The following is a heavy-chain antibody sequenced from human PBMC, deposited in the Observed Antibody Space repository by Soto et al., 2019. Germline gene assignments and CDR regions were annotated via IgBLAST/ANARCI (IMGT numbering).Heavy chain of an antibody. V-gene: IGHV4-39*01. D-gene: IGHD2-21*02. CDR2: IYYSGST. Sequence: SETLSLTCTVYGGSISSSSYYWGWIRQPPGKGLEWIGSIYYSGSTYYNPSLKSRVTISVDTSKNQFSLKLSSVTAADTAVYYCARLNCGGDCYRNYYYGMDVWGQGTTVTVSS. CDR3: ARLNCGGDCYRNYYYGMDV. J-gene: IGHJ6*02. CDR1: GGSISSSSYY.